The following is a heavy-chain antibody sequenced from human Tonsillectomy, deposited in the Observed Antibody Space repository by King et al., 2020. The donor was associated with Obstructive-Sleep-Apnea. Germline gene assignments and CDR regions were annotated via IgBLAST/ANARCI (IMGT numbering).Heavy chain of an antibody. CDR2: IKQDGGET. Sequence: VQLVESGGGLVQPGGSLRLSCAASGFIFSSHWMSWVRQAPGKGLEWVANIKQDGGETYYVDSVKGRFTISRDNAKNSLYLQTNSLRAEDTAVYYCARYRAHYYGSGSYYFHDYWDQGTLVTVSS. D-gene: IGHD3-10*01. J-gene: IGHJ4*02. CDR3: ARYRAHYYGSGSYYFHDY. V-gene: IGHV3-7*01. CDR1: GFIFSSHW.